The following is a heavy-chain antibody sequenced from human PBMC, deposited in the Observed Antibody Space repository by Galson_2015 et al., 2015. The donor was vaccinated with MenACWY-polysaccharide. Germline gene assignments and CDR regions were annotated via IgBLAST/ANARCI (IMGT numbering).Heavy chain of an antibody. D-gene: IGHD3-10*01. V-gene: IGHV2-70*04. J-gene: IGHJ2*01. Sequence: PALVKPTQPLTLTCTFSGFSLSTRGMRVIWIRQPPGKALEWLARIDWDDRKFYSTSLKTRPTISKDTSKNQVILTMTNMDPVDTATYYCVRSPVGSAGYLGLGGRGTLVTVSS. CDR1: GFSLSTRGMR. CDR2: IDWDDRK. CDR3: VRSPVGSAGYLGL.